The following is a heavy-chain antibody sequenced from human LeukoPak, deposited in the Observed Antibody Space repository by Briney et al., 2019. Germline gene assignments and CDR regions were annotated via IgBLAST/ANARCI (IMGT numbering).Heavy chain of an antibody. CDR3: AREKNRVVLTAPLQY. CDR2: IKNDGSST. CDR1: GFTFSNHW. D-gene: IGHD4/OR15-4a*01. V-gene: IGHV3-74*01. J-gene: IGHJ4*02. Sequence: PGGSLRLSCAASGFTFSNHWMHWVRQAPGEGLVWVSRIKNDGSSTGYADSVKGRFTISRDNAKDSLFLQMNSLRPEDTAVYYCAREKNRVVLTAPLQYWGQGTLVTVSS.